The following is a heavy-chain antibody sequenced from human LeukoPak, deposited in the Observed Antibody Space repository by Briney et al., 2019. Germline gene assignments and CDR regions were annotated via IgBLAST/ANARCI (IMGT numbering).Heavy chain of an antibody. CDR1: GYTFTSYA. Sequence: ASVKVSCKASGYTFTSYAMNWVRQAPGQGLEWMGWINTNTGNPTYAQGFTGRFVFSLDTSVSTAYLQISSLKAEDTAVYYCARDPVAFWSGYYTGRRGYWGQGTLVTVSS. CDR2: INTNTGNP. J-gene: IGHJ4*02. CDR3: ARDPVAFWSGYYTGRRGY. V-gene: IGHV7-4-1*02. D-gene: IGHD3-3*01.